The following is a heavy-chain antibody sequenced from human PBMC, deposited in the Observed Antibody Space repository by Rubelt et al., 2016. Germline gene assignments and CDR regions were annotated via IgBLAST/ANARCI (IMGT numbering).Heavy chain of an antibody. CDR2: INHSGST. CDR3: ARGGITVTTGGVDY. V-gene: IGHV4-39*07. CDR1: GGSISSGSYY. D-gene: IGHD4-11*01. Sequence: QLRLQESGPGLVKPSETLSLTCTVSGGSISSGSYYWGWIRQSPGKGLEWIGEINHSGSTNYNPSLRSRVTRSVDTSKNQFSRKLSAVTAADTAVYYCARGGITVTTGGVDYWGQGTLVTVSS. J-gene: IGHJ4*02.